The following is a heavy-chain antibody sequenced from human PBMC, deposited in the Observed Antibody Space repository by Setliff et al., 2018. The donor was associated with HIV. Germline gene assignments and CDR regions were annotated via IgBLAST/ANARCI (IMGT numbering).Heavy chain of an antibody. V-gene: IGHV4-59*08. CDR3: ARRRCSAASCPDNSWNWLDP. D-gene: IGHD2-15*01. Sequence: SETLSLTCTVSGDSISSYYWNWIRQPPGKALEWIGYIYYGSTHYNPSFEGRVTISVDTSKNQFSLKLRSVTAADTAMYYCARRRCSAASCPDNSWNWLDPWGQGTLVTVSA. J-gene: IGHJ5*02. CDR1: GDSISSYY. CDR2: IYYGST.